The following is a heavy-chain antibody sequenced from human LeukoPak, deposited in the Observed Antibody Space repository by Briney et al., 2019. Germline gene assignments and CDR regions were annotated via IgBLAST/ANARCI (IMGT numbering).Heavy chain of an antibody. Sequence: GGSLRLSCAASGFTFSSYAMSWVRQAPGKGLEWVSAISGSGGSTYYADSVKGRFTISRDNSKNTLYLQMNSLRAEDTAVYYCAKETLPYYYDSSGYFDAFDIWGQGTMVTVSS. J-gene: IGHJ3*02. CDR2: ISGSGGST. D-gene: IGHD3-22*01. CDR3: AKETLPYYYDSSGYFDAFDI. CDR1: GFTFSSYA. V-gene: IGHV3-23*01.